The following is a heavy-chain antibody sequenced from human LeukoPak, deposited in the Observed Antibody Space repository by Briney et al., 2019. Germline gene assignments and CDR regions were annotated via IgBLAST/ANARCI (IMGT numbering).Heavy chain of an antibody. CDR3: ARDLRDSSGYYLFSY. CDR2: INPNSGGT. D-gene: IGHD3-22*01. CDR1: GYTFTGYY. V-gene: IGHV1-2*02. J-gene: IGHJ4*02. Sequence: ASVKVSCKASGYTFTGYYMHWVRQAPGQGLEWMGWINPNSGGTNHAQKFQGRVTMTRDTSISTAYMELSRLRSDDTAVYYCARDLRDSSGYYLFSYWGQGTLVTVSS.